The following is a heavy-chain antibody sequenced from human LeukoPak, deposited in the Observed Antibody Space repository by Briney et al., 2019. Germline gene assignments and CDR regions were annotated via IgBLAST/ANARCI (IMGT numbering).Heavy chain of an antibody. CDR1: GGSVSSGSYY. Sequence: ASETLSLTCAVSGGSVSSGSYYWSWIRQPPGKGLEWIGYIYYSGSTNYNPSLKSRVTISVDTSKNQFSLKLSSVTAADTAVYYCARERTGTEFDPWGQGTLVTVSS. CDR2: IYYSGST. V-gene: IGHV4-61*01. D-gene: IGHD1-7*01. CDR3: ARERTGTEFDP. J-gene: IGHJ5*02.